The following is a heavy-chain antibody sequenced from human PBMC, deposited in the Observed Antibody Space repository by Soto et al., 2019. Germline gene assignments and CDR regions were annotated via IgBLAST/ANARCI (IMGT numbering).Heavy chain of an antibody. J-gene: IGHJ6*02. D-gene: IGHD3-3*01. Sequence: EVQLVESGGGLVKPGGSLRLSCAASGFNFSSYSMNWVRQAPGKGLEWVSCISSSSSYIYYADSVKGRFTISRDNAKKSLYLQMNSLRDEDTAVYYCAKQPYYDFWSGYNYGMDVWGQGTTVTVS. CDR3: AKQPYYDFWSGYNYGMDV. V-gene: IGHV3-21*04. CDR1: GFNFSSYS. CDR2: ISSSSSYI.